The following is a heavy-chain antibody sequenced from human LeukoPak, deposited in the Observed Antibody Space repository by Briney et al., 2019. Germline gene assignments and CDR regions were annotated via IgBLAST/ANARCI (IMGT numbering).Heavy chain of an antibody. CDR3: ARASGSGSYYGIDY. V-gene: IGHV4-59*02. D-gene: IGHD3-10*01. J-gene: IGHJ4*02. CDR1: NGSVSSYY. Sequence: SETLSLTCTVSNGSVSSYYWSWIRQPPGRGLEWIGYIYYSGTTDYNPSLRSRVTISLDTSKSQFSLELGSVTAADTAVYYCARASGSGSYYGIDYWGQGTLVTVSS. CDR2: IYYSGTT.